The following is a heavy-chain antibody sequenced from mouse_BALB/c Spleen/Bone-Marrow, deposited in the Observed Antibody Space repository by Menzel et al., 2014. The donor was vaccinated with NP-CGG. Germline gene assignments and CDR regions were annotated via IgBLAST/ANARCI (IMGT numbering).Heavy chain of an antibody. D-gene: IGHD2-1*01. CDR1: GFTFXNFG. J-gene: IGHJ2*01. Sequence: EVQVVESGGGLVQPGGSRKLSCAASGFTFXNFGMHWFRQSPEKGLEWVAFVSTGSTIIYYADTVKGRFTISRDNPENTLFLQMTSLRSEDAAIYYCARSHFYGSYFDYWGQGTTLTVSS. V-gene: IGHV5-17*02. CDR2: VSTGSTII. CDR3: ARSHFYGSYFDY.